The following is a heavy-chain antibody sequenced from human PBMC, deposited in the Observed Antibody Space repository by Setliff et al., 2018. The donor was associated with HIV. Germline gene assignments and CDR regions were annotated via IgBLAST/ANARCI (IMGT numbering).Heavy chain of an antibody. J-gene: IGHJ4*02. CDR1: GFTFDDYD. CDR2: INWNGGRT. CDR3: AGARYSGYGWGGFYFDY. V-gene: IGHV3-20*04. Sequence: PGGSLRLSCAASGFTFDDYDMSWVRQGPGKGLEWVSGINWNGGRTGYADSVKGRFTVYRDNAKNSLYLQMNSLRAEDTALYFCAGARYSGYGWGGFYFDYWGLGTLVTVSS. D-gene: IGHD5-12*01.